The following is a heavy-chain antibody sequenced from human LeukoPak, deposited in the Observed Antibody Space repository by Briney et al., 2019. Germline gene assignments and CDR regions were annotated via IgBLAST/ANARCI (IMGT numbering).Heavy chain of an antibody. Sequence: PSETLSLTCAVSGGSISTYCWSWIRQPPGKGLEWIGYIFYSGSTNYDPSLKSRVTISVDTSKNQFSLKLSSVTAADTAVYYCVRSDDFWSGYYGYWGQGTLVTVSS. D-gene: IGHD3-3*01. J-gene: IGHJ4*02. CDR1: GGSISTYC. CDR2: IFYSGST. V-gene: IGHV4-59*01. CDR3: VRSDDFWSGYYGY.